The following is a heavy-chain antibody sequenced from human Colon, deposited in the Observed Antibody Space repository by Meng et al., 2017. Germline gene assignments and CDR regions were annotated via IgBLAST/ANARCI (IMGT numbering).Heavy chain of an antibody. V-gene: IGHV3-15*02. CDR1: GFTFSNAW. Sequence: VQLVESGGALVKPGGSLRLSCAASGFTFSNAWMSWVRQAPGKGLEWVGRIKSKADGGTADYAAPVNGRFSISRDDSKNTLYLQMNSLKTEDTAVYYCGGNNYGYDYWGQGTPVTVSS. CDR2: IKSKADGGTA. CDR3: GGNNYGYDY. D-gene: IGHD5-18*01. J-gene: IGHJ4*02.